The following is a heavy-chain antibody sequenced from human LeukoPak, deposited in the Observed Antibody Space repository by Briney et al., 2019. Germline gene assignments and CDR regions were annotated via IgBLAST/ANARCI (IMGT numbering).Heavy chain of an antibody. V-gene: IGHV3-74*01. D-gene: IGHD6-19*01. J-gene: IGHJ4*02. CDR3: ARALASSEDY. Sequence: GGSLRLSCAASEFTFSGYWMQWVRQAPGRALVWLSRINEAGSITTYADSVKGRFTISRDNAKNTLYLQMSSLRAEDTAVYYCARALASSEDYWGQGTLVTVSS. CDR2: INEAGSIT. CDR1: EFTFSGYW.